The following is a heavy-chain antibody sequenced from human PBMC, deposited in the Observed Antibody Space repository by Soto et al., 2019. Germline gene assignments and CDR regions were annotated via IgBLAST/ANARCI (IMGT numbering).Heavy chain of an antibody. Sequence: GGSLRLSCAASGFSFGSYTLSWVRQAPGKGLEWVSTISGSDGKTFYADSVKGRFSISRDTSQSTLYLQMNSLRADDTAMYYCARWSYLDYWGQGTRVTVSS. D-gene: IGHD3-3*01. CDR2: ISGSDGKT. V-gene: IGHV3-23*01. CDR1: GFSFGSYT. CDR3: ARWSYLDY. J-gene: IGHJ4*02.